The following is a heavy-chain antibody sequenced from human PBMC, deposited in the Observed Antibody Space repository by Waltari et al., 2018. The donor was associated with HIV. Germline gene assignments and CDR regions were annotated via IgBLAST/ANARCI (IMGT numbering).Heavy chain of an antibody. V-gene: IGHV3-64*01. CDR3: AVDLRGERWLQL. D-gene: IGHD1-1*01. J-gene: IGHJ4*02. CDR1: GFTFSSYA. Sequence: EVQLVESGGGLVQPGGSLRLSCAASGFTFSSYAMHWVRQAPGKGLEYVSAISSNGGSTYYANSVKGRFTISRDNSKNTLYLQMGSLRAEDMAVYYCAVDLRGERWLQLWGQGTLVTVSS. CDR2: ISSNGGST.